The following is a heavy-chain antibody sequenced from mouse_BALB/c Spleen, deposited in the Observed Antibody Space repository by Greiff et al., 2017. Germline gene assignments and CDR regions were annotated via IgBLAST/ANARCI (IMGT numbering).Heavy chain of an antibody. J-gene: IGHJ3*01. Sequence: EVKLVESGPSLVKPSQTLSLTCSVTGDSITSGYWNWIRKFPGNKLEYMGYISYSGSTYYNPSLKSRISITRDTSKNQYYLQLNSVTTEDTATYYCARYKGDGYDEKTWFAYWGQGTLVTVSA. D-gene: IGHD2-2*01. CDR2: ISYSGST. V-gene: IGHV3-8*02. CDR3: ARYKGDGYDEKTWFAY. CDR1: GDSITSGY.